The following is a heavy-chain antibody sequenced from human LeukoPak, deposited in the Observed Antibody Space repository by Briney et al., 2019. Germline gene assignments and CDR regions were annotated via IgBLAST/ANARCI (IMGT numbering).Heavy chain of an antibody. J-gene: IGHJ4*02. V-gene: IGHV2-70*11. Sequence: SGPALVQPTQPLTLTCTFSGFSLSTSAMCGNWIRQPPGKALEWLSRIDWDDDKYYTTSLKTRRTISKDTSKIQVVLTMTNIYPLDTAPYYCARTTGDDIGGGHYFDYWGQGTLVTVSS. CDR2: IDWDDDK. CDR1: GFSLSTSAMC. CDR3: ARTTGDDIGGGHYFDY. D-gene: IGHD3-16*01.